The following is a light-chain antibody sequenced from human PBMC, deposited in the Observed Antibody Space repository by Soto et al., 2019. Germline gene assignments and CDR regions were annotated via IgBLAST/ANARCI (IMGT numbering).Light chain of an antibody. J-gene: IGKJ4*01. CDR1: QHISDY. CDR2: DGT. Sequence: DTRLTQSPSSLSASVGDRVTITCQASQHISDYLNWYQQKPGKAPKLLIYDGTKLETGVPSRFSGSGTGTEFTFTISSLQPEDTATYYCHQYFNTRTFGGGTKV. CDR3: HQYFNTRT. V-gene: IGKV1-33*01.